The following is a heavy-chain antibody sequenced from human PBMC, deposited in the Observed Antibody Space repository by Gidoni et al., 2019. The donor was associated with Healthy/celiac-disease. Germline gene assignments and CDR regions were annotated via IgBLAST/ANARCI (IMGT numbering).Heavy chain of an antibody. CDR2: IVVGSGNT. CDR1: GFTFTSSA. Sequence: QMQLVQSGPEVKKPGTSVKVSCKASGFTFTSSAVQWVRQARGQRLEWIGWIVVGSGNTNYAQKFQERVTITRDMSTSTAYMELSSLRSEDTAVYYCAAAPPYSSSWYWYFDYWGQGTLVTVSS. V-gene: IGHV1-58*01. D-gene: IGHD6-13*01. J-gene: IGHJ4*02. CDR3: AAAPPYSSSWYWYFDY.